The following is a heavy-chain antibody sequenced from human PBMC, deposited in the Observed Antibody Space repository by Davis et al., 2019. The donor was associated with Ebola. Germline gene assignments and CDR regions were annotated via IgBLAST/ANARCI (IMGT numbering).Heavy chain of an antibody. CDR3: AREFREYDFWSGPFDY. Sequence: PGGSLRLSCTVSGGSISSYYWSWIRQPAGKGLEWIGRIYTSGSTNYNPSLKSRVTMSVDTSKNQFSLKLSSVTAADTAVYYCAREFREYDFWSGPFDYWGQGTLVTVSS. J-gene: IGHJ4*02. V-gene: IGHV4-4*07. CDR2: IYTSGST. D-gene: IGHD3-3*01. CDR1: GGSISSYY.